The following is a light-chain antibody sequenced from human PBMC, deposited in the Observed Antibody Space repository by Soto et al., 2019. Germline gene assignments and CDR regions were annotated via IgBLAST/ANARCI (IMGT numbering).Light chain of an antibody. CDR2: AAP. V-gene: IGKV3-20*01. Sequence: EIVLTQSPGTLSLSPGERATLSCRASQSVSNSFLAWYQQKPGQAPRLLIYAAPSRATGIPDRFSGSGSGTDFTLTISRLEPEDFAVYYCQQYGSSPPITFGQGTRLEIK. CDR3: QQYGSSPPIT. CDR1: QSVSNSF. J-gene: IGKJ5*01.